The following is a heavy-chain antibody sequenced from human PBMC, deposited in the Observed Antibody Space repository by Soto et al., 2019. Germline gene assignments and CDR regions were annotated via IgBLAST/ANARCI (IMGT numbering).Heavy chain of an antibody. CDR3: ARDHSYVYCSDGSCSFDY. Sequence: GSLRLSCAASGFTFSSYTMHWVRQAPGKGLEWVAVISYDGSNKYYADSVKGRFTISRDNSKNTLYLQMNSLRAEDTAVYYCARDHSYVYCSDGSCSFDYWGQGTLVTVSS. D-gene: IGHD2-15*01. V-gene: IGHV3-30-3*01. CDR1: GFTFSSYT. J-gene: IGHJ4*02. CDR2: ISYDGSNK.